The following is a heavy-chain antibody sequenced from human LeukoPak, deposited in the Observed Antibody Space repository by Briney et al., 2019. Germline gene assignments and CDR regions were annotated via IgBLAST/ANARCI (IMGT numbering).Heavy chain of an antibody. CDR3: ARAGARVREDTPLPRYSFDY. J-gene: IGHJ4*02. Sequence: GASVKVSCKASGYTFTGYYMHCGRQAPGQGLEGGGWINPNRGGTNYAQRFHGSVTMTRHTPISTAYTELSRLRSDDTAVYYCARAGARVREDTPLPRYSFDYWGQGTLVTVSS. CDR1: GYTFTGYY. D-gene: IGHD3-10*01. V-gene: IGHV1-2*02. CDR2: INPNRGGT.